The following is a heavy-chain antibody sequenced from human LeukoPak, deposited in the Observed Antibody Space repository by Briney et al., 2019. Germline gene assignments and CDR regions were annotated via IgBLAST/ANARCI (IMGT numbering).Heavy chain of an antibody. CDR1: GFTFSDYY. D-gene: IGHD2-2*01. J-gene: IGHJ6*03. Sequence: GGSLRLSCAASGFTFSDYYMSWIRQAPGKGLEWVSYISSSGSTIYYADSVKGRFTISRDNAKNSLYLQMNSLRAEDTAVYYCASPYCSSTSDCYYYMDVWGKGTTVTVSS. CDR3: ASPYCSSTSDCYYYMDV. CDR2: ISSSGSTI. V-gene: IGHV3-11*04.